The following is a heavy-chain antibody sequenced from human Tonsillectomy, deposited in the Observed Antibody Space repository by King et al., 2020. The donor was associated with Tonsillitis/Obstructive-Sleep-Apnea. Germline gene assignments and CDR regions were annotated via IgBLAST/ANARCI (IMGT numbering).Heavy chain of an antibody. Sequence: VQLVESGGGVVQPGRSLRLSCAASGFPFSSYAMHWVRQAPGKGLEWVAVISFDGSNKYYADSVKGRFTISRDNSKSTLYLQMNSLRAEDTAVYFCARDASGSYYIGSDYWGQGPLVTVSS. CDR2: ISFDGSNK. D-gene: IGHD1-26*01. CDR1: GFPFSSYA. V-gene: IGHV3-30*04. J-gene: IGHJ4*02. CDR3: ARDASGSYYIGSDY.